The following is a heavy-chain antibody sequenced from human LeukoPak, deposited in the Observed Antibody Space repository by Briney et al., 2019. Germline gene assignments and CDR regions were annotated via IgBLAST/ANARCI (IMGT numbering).Heavy chain of an antibody. CDR3: ARDREVTNYYYYGMDV. CDR1: GYSISSGYY. Sequence: SETLSLTCTVSGYSISSGYYWGWIRQPPGKGLEWIGSIYHSGSTYYNPSLKSRVTISVDTSKNQFSLKLSSVTAADTAVYYCARDREVTNYYYYGMDVWGQGTTVTVSS. D-gene: IGHD2-21*02. V-gene: IGHV4-38-2*02. CDR2: IYHSGST. J-gene: IGHJ6*02.